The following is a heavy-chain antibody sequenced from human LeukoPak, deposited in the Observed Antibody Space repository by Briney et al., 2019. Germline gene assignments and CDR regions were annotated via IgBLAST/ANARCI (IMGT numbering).Heavy chain of an antibody. D-gene: IGHD3-22*01. Sequence: GGSLRLSCAASGFTFSSYAMHWVRQAPGKGLEWVAVISYDGSNKYYADSVKGRFTISRDNSKNTLYLQMNSLRAEDTAVYYCARTQSIGYDSSGYYLDYWGQGTLVTVSS. V-gene: IGHV3-30-3*01. J-gene: IGHJ4*02. CDR1: GFTFSSYA. CDR3: ARTQSIGYDSSGYYLDY. CDR2: ISYDGSNK.